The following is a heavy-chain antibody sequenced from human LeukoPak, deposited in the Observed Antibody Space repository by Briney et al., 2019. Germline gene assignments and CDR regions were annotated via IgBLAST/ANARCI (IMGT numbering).Heavy chain of an antibody. D-gene: IGHD5-18*01. J-gene: IGHJ4*02. CDR3: ARVLRAASWRSYDY. CDR2: IYYNGDT. V-gene: IGHV4-61*08. CDR1: GGSISSGGYY. Sequence: SETLSLTCAVSGGSISSGGYYWSWIRQPPGKGLEWIGYIYYNGDTNYNPSLKSRVIISIDTSSNQSSLRLNSMTAADTAVYYCARVLRAASWRSYDYWGQGSLVTVSS.